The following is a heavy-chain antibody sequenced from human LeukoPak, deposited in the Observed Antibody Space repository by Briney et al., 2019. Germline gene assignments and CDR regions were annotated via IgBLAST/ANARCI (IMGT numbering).Heavy chain of an antibody. V-gene: IGHV4-4*02. J-gene: IGHJ4*02. D-gene: IGHD6-19*01. CDR3: ASLRGIMSSGWYHFDY. CDR1: GGSISSSNW. Sequence: GTLSLTCAVSGGSISSSNWWSWVRQPPGKGLEWIGEIYHSGSTYYNPSLKSRVTISVDTSKNQFSLKLSSVTAADTAVYYCASLRGIMSSGWYHFDYWGQGTLVTVSS. CDR2: IYHSGST.